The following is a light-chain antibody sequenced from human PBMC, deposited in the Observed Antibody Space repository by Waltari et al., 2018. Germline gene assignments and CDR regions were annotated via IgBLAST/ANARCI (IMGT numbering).Light chain of an antibody. CDR3: SSYTSSNTLV. CDR2: EVK. V-gene: IGLV2-14*01. J-gene: IGLJ2*01. CDR1: SSDVGGYNY. Sequence: QSALTQPASVSGSPGQSITISCTGTSSDVGGYNYVPRYQQHPGKAPKIMIYEVKNRPSGVSNRVSGPKSGNTASLTISGLQAEDEADYYCSSYTSSNTLVFGGGTKLTVL.